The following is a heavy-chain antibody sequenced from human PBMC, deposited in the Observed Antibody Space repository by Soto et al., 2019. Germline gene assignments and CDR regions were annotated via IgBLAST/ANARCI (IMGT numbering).Heavy chain of an antibody. J-gene: IGHJ4*02. CDR3: APLYEEQRYSIDY. V-gene: IGHV3-15*01. Sequence: GGSLRLSCTASGFPFMNVWMSWVRQAPGQGLEWLGRIKSKTDGETTEYAEPVKGRFSISRDDSKNTLFLQMTNLEIADTGTYYCAPLYEEQRYSIDYWGQGTLVTVSS. CDR2: IKSKTDGETT. CDR1: GFPFMNVW. D-gene: IGHD3-9*01.